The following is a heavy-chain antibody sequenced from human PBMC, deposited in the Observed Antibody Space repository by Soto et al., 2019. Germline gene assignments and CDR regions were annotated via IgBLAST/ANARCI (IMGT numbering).Heavy chain of an antibody. J-gene: IGHJ4*02. D-gene: IGHD7-27*01. V-gene: IGHV3-23*01. CDR1: GFTFSIFA. Sequence: GSLRLSCAASGFTFSIFAMSWVRQSPGKGLEWVSTISGSGGSTYYADAVKGRFSISRDNSMGTLYLQMKSLRVEDTAIYYCAKEVSLGSTVDLGYWGQGXLVTVYS. CDR2: ISGSGGST. CDR3: AKEVSLGSTVDLGY.